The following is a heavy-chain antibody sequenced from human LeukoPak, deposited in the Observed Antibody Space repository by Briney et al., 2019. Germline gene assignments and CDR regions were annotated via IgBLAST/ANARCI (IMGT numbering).Heavy chain of an antibody. Sequence: GGSLRLSCAASGFTFSSYNMNWVRQAPGRGLEWVGFIRSKAYGGTTEYAASVKGRFTISRDDSKSIAFLQMDSLKTEDTAVYYCTRDYGDYKGDYWGQGTLVTVSS. D-gene: IGHD4-17*01. CDR2: IRSKAYGGTT. CDR3: TRDYGDYKGDY. V-gene: IGHV3-49*04. J-gene: IGHJ4*02. CDR1: GFTFSSYN.